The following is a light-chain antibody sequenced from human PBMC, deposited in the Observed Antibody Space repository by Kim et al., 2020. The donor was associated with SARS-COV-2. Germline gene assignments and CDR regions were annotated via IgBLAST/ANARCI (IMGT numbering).Light chain of an antibody. V-gene: IGKV3-20*01. CDR1: HSTSSNY. CDR3: QQYGSSPLT. J-gene: IGKJ4*01. Sequence: STGERATPSCRASHSTSSNYIAWYQQKPGQAPRLLIYGASSRATGIPDRFSGSGSGTDFTLTISRLEPEDFAVYYCQQYGSSPLTFGGGTKVDIK. CDR2: GAS.